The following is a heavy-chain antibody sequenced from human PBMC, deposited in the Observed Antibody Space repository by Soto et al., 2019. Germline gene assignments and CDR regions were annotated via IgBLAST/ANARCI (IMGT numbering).Heavy chain of an antibody. V-gene: IGHV1-18*04. CDR1: GYTFTSYG. J-gene: IGHJ4*02. Sequence: QVQLVQSGAEVKKPGASVKVSCKAYGYTFTSYGISWVRQTPGHCLEWMGWISASNGNTNYAQKLQGRVTMTPDTSTSTAYMELRSLSSDDTAVYYFARYGRIVVDEEYYCCQGTLVTVFS. D-gene: IGHD3-22*01. CDR3: ARYGRIVVDEEYY. CDR2: ISASNGNT.